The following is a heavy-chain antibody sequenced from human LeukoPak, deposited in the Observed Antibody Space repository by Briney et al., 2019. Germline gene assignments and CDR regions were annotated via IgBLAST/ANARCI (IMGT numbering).Heavy chain of an antibody. CDR1: GGSFSDYY. Sequence: SETLSLTCAVYGGSFSDYYWRWTRQPPGKGLEWIGEITHDGSTNYNPSLKSRVTISLDTSKNQFSLKLSSVTAADTAVYYCARDRPGPKAPVTMRAELDYWGQGTLVTVSS. D-gene: IGHD3-22*01. J-gene: IGHJ4*02. CDR2: ITHDGST. CDR3: ARDRPGPKAPVTMRAELDY. V-gene: IGHV4-34*01.